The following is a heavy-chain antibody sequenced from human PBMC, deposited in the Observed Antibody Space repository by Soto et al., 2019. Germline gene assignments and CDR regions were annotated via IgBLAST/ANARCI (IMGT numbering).Heavy chain of an antibody. CDR3: ARLGSGSPRPYYYGMDV. CDR2: IYYSGST. Sequence: PSETLSLTCTVSGGSISSGDYYWSWIRQPPGKGLEWIGYIYYSGSTYYTPSLKSRVTRSVDTSKNQFSLKLSSVTAADTAVYYCARLGSGSPRPYYYGMDVWGQGTTVTVSS. V-gene: IGHV4-30-4*01. J-gene: IGHJ6*02. CDR1: GGSISSGDYY. D-gene: IGHD3-10*01.